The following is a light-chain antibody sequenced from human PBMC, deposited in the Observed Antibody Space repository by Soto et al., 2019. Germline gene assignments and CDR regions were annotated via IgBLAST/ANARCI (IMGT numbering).Light chain of an antibody. CDR3: QQRSNWPRYT. CDR2: DAS. Sequence: EIVLTQSPATLSLSPGERATLSCRASQSVSSYLAWYQQKPGQAPRLLIYDASNRATGIPARFSGSGSGTDFTLTIISLKPEDFAVYYCQQRSNWPRYTFGQGTKLEIK. J-gene: IGKJ2*01. CDR1: QSVSSY. V-gene: IGKV3-11*01.